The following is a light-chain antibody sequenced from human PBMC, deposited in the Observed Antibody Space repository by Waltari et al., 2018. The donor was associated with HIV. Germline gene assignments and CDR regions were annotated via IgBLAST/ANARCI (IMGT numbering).Light chain of an antibody. Sequence: QSVLTQPPSASGAPGQRVGISCSGSSSNIGSNSVHWYQQLPGTAPKLLIHRNNHRPSGVPDRFSGSKSGTSASLAISGLRSEDEAHYYCQSFDSSLTTSGVIFGGGTKLTVL. CDR2: RNN. J-gene: IGLJ2*01. CDR1: SSNIGSNS. CDR3: QSFDSSLTTSGVI. V-gene: IGLV1-47*01.